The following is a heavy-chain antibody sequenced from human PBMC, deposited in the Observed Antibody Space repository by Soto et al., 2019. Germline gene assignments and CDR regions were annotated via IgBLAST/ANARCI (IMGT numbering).Heavy chain of an antibody. D-gene: IGHD2-2*01. CDR1: GYTFTNFG. CDR3: AREVVLIPAGPRGLSYYYYGMDV. CDR2: INGYNGKT. J-gene: IGHJ6*02. Sequence: QVQLVQSGSEVKKPGASVKVSCKASGYTFTNFGISWVRQAPGQGLEWMGWINGYNGKTDYAQKVQGRVTMTSDTSTSTAYMELRSLRSDDTAVYYCAREVVLIPAGPRGLSYYYYGMDVWGQGTTVTVSS. V-gene: IGHV1-18*01.